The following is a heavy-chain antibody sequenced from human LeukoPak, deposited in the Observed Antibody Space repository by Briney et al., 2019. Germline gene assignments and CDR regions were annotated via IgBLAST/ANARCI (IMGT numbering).Heavy chain of an antibody. D-gene: IGHD3-22*01. V-gene: IGHV4-61*02. CDR3: ARGFSDYYDSSGYHDAFDI. Sequence: SETLSLTCTVSGGSISSGSYYWSWIRQPAGKGLEWIGRIYTSGSTNYNPSLKSRVTISVDRSKNQFSLKLSSVTAPDTAVYYCARGFSDYYDSSGYHDAFDIWGQGTMVTVSS. J-gene: IGHJ3*02. CDR1: GGSISSGSYY. CDR2: IYTSGST.